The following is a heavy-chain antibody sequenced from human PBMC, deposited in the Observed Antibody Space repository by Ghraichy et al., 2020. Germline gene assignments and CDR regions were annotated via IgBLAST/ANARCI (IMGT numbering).Heavy chain of an antibody. D-gene: IGHD6-19*01. CDR2: IYYSGST. Sequence: SETLSLTCTVSGGSISSSSYYWGWIRQPPGKGLEWIGSIYYSGSTYYNPSLKSRVTISVDTSKNQFSLKLTSVTAADTAVYYCARHEYSSGWQLTGWFDPCGQGTLVTFSS. CDR1: GGSISSSSYY. V-gene: IGHV4-39*01. J-gene: IGHJ5*02. CDR3: ARHEYSSGWQLTGWFDP.